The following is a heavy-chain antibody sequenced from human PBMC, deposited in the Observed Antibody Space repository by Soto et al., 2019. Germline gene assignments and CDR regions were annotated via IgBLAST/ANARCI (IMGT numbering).Heavy chain of an antibody. D-gene: IGHD3-22*01. CDR3: ARRVDHYDSSGDANDI. J-gene: IGHJ3*02. CDR1: GGSFSGYY. V-gene: IGHV4-34*01. Sequence: SETLSLTCAVYGGSFSGYYWSWIRQPPGKGLEWIGEINHSGSTSYNPSLKSRVAMSVDTSKNEFSLKLTSVTAADTAVYYCARRVDHYDSSGDANDIWGQGTMVTVSS. CDR2: INHSGST.